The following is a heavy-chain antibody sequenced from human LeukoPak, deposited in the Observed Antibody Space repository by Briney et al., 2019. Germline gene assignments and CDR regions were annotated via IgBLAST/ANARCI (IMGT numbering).Heavy chain of an antibody. Sequence: PGGSLRLSCAASRFTVSSNYMGWVRQAPGKGLEWVSVIYSDGTTYYRDSVKGTFIISSDNSRNTLFLQMNSLRAEDTAVYYCASQGRSVRGIVGDFDFWGQGTLVTVSS. CDR3: ASQGRSVRGIVGDFDF. CDR2: IYSDGTT. V-gene: IGHV3-66*04. J-gene: IGHJ4*02. CDR1: RFTVSSNY. D-gene: IGHD3-10*01.